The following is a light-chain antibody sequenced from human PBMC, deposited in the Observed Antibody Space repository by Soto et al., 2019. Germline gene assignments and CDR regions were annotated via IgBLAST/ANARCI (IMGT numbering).Light chain of an antibody. Sequence: EIVMTQSPVTLSVSPGERATLSCRASQSVSSNLAWYQERPGQAPRLLIHGASTRATGIPARFSGSGSGTDFTLTISSLQSEDFAVYYCQQYITWPRTFGQGTRWIS. CDR2: GAS. V-gene: IGKV3-15*01. CDR1: QSVSSN. J-gene: IGKJ1*01. CDR3: QQYITWPRT.